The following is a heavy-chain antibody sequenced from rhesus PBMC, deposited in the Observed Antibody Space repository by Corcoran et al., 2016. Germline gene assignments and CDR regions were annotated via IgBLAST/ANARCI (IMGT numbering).Heavy chain of an antibody. V-gene: IGHV4-122*02. J-gene: IGHJ4*01. D-gene: IGHD1-14*01. CDR1: GYSLSSGYYG. CDR3: AREDSWNVLDY. Sequence: QVQRQESGPGLVTPSETLSLTCAVSGYSLSSGYYGSWIRPPPGKGLEWIGDITYSGSTSYNPSLKSRVTISRDTSKNQFSLKLSSVTAADTAVYYCAREDSWNVLDYWGQGVLVTVSS. CDR2: ITYSGST.